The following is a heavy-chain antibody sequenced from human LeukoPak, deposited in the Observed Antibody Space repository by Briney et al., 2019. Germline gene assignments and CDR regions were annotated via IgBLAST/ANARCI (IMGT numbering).Heavy chain of an antibody. CDR2: ISSSSSYI. CDR1: GFTFSSYS. Sequence: GGPLRLSCAASGFTFSSYSMNWVRQAPGKGLEWVSSISSSSSYIYYADSVKGRFTISRDNSKNTLYLQMNSLRAEDTAVYYCAKEYYYDSSGPVDYWGQGTLVTVSS. CDR3: AKEYYYDSSGPVDY. D-gene: IGHD3-22*01. V-gene: IGHV3-21*04. J-gene: IGHJ4*02.